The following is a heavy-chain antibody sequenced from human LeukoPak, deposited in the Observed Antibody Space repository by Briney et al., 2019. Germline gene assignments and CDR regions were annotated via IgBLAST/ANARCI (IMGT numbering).Heavy chain of an antibody. CDR1: GYTLTELS. Sequence: ASVKVSCKVSGYTLTELSMHWVRQAPGKGLEWMGGFDPEDGETIYAQKLKGRVTMTEDTATDTDYMELSSLRSEDTAVYYCATQLVVANLYYFDYWGQGTLVTVSS. V-gene: IGHV1-24*01. D-gene: IGHD2-8*02. J-gene: IGHJ4*02. CDR2: FDPEDGET. CDR3: ATQLVVANLYYFDY.